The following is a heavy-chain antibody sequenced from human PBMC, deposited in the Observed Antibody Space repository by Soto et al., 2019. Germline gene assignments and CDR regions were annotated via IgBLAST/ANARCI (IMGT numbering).Heavy chain of an antibody. J-gene: IGHJ5*02. CDR2: MNPNSGNT. CDR1: GYTFTSYD. Sequence: ASVKVSCKASGYTFTSYDINWVRQATGQGLEWMGWMNPNSGNTGYAQKFQGRVTMTRNTSISTAYMELSSLRSEDTAVYYCARGGRMGVVMIFGVVTPFDPWGQGTLVTVSS. D-gene: IGHD3-3*01. CDR3: ARGGRMGVVMIFGVVTPFDP. V-gene: IGHV1-8*01.